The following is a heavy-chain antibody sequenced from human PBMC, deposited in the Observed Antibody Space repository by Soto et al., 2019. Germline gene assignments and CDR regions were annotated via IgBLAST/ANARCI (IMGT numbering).Heavy chain of an antibody. CDR2: ISTSIDAT. D-gene: IGHD6-6*01. V-gene: IGHV3-23*01. J-gene: IGHJ4*02. Sequence: GSLRLSCAASGFAFSNYAMHWVRQAPGKGLEWVSSISTSIDATYYADSVKGRFTISRDDSKNTLYLQMNSLRAEDSAVYYCAKDRTVAARNFDYWGQGTQVTVSS. CDR3: AKDRTVAARNFDY. CDR1: GFAFSNYA.